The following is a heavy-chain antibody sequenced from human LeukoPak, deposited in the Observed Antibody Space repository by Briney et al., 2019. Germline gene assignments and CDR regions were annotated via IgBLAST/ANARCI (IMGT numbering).Heavy chain of an antibody. V-gene: IGHV3-23*01. CDR1: GFSFRTSP. J-gene: IGHJ4*02. CDR2: INSDSNDT. CDR3: VRKDSGLHPFDL. Sequence: GGSLRLSCAASGFSFRTSPMSWVRQVPGKGPEWVSGINSDSNDTPYADSVKGRFTISRDNAKNMLYLQMRSLRVEDTAVYYCVRKDSGLHPFDLWGQGTRVAVSS.